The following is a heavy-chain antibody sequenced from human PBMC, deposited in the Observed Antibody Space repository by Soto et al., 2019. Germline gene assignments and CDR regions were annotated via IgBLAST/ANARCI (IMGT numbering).Heavy chain of an antibody. CDR3: AKDTVGNTNNPAHGMDV. D-gene: IGHD4-17*01. V-gene: IGHV3-30*18. CDR1: GFTFSSYG. J-gene: IGHJ6*02. Sequence: HPGGSLRLSCAASGFTFSSYGMHWVRQAPGKGLEWVAVISYDGSNKYYADSVKGRFTISRDNSKNTLYLQMNSLRAEDTAVYYCAKDTVGNTNNPAHGMDVWGQGTTVTVSS. CDR2: ISYDGSNK.